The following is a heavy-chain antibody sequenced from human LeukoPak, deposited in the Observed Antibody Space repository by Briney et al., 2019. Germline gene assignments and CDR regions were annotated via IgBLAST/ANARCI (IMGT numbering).Heavy chain of an antibody. V-gene: IGHV3-48*03. CDR2: ISSSGSTI. J-gene: IGHJ4*02. CDR1: GFXFSSYG. Sequence: PGGSLRLSCAASGFXFSSYGMNWVREAPGKGLEWVSYISSSGSTIYYADSVKGRFTISRDNSKKTLNLQMNSLRADDTAVYYCAKVPDYGDDVYYFDYWGQGTLVTVSS. D-gene: IGHD4-17*01. CDR3: AKVPDYGDDVYYFDY.